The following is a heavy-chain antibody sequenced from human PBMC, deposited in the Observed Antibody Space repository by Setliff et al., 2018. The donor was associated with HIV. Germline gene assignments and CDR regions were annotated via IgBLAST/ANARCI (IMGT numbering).Heavy chain of an antibody. D-gene: IGHD1-20*01. J-gene: IGHJ6*02. V-gene: IGHV4-34*01. CDR3: ARHDASYYKWNDEVIWNHYGLDV. CDR2: INYSGST. Sequence: PSETLSLTCAVYGGAFSGYYWSWIRLPPGKGLGWIGEINYSGSTNYNPSLTSRVIISVDTSKNQFSVKLNSVTAADTAVYYCARHDASYYKWNDEVIWNHYGLDVWGQGTTVTVSS. CDR1: GGAFSGYY.